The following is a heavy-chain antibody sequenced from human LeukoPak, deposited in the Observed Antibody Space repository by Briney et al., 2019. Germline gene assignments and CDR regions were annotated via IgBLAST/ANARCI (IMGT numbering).Heavy chain of an antibody. Sequence: SETLSLTCTVSGGSISSYYWSWIRQPAGKGLEWIGRIYTSGSTNYNPSLKSRVTMSVDTSKNQFSLKLSSVTAADTAVYYCARSPRFSMVRGAFGMDVWGKGTTVTISS. J-gene: IGHJ6*04. V-gene: IGHV4-4*07. CDR3: ARSPRFSMVRGAFGMDV. CDR2: IYTSGST. CDR1: GGSISSYY. D-gene: IGHD3-10*01.